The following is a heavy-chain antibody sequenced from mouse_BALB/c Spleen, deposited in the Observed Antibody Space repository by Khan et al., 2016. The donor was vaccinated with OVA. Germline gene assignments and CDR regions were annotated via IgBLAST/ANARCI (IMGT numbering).Heavy chain of an antibody. V-gene: IGHV1-7*01. J-gene: IGHJ2*01. CDR1: GYTFINYW. CDR2: INPSTGYT. Sequence: VQLQQSGAELAKPGASVKMSCKASGYTFINYWILWIKQRPGQGLEWIGYINPSTGYTEYNQNFKDKATLTADKSSSTAYMQLSSLTSEDSTVYYGARRGQRGEFDYWGQGTTLTVSS. CDR3: ARRGQRGEFDY.